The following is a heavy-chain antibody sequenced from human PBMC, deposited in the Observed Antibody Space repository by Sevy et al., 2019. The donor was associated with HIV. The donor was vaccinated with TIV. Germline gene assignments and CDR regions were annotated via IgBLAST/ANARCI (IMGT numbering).Heavy chain of an antibody. D-gene: IGHD6-19*01. CDR3: ARSTQVAGRSNWFDP. V-gene: IGHV1-18*01. J-gene: IGHJ5*02. Sequence: ASVKVSCKASGYTFTSYGISWVRQAPGQGLEWMGWISTYNTVRNSAQKFHDRVTMTIDTSTSTAYMELRGLRSDDTAVYYSARSTQVAGRSNWFDPWGQGTLVTVSS. CDR2: ISTYNTVR. CDR1: GYTFTSYG.